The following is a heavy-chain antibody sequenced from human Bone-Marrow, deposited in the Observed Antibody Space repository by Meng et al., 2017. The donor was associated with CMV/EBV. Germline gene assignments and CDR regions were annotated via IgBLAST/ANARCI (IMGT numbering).Heavy chain of an antibody. CDR3: ARGRVGATEKSFDY. D-gene: IGHD1-26*01. CDR1: GGSISSYY. J-gene: IGHJ4*02. Sequence: SETLSLTCTVSGGSISSYYWSWIRQPPGKGLEWIGYIYYSGSTNYNPSLKSRLNISVDTSKNQFSLKLSSVTAADTAVYYCARGRVGATEKSFDYWGQGTLVTVSS. V-gene: IGHV4-59*01. CDR2: IYYSGST.